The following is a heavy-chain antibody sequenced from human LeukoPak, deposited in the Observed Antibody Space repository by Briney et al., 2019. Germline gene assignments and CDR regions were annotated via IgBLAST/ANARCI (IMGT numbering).Heavy chain of an antibody. CDR1: GGTFSSYA. Sequence: SVKVSCKASGGTFSSYAISWVRQAPGQGLEWMGGIIPIFGTANYAQKFQGRVTITADESTSTAYMELSSLRSEDTAVYYCAGSRYSGYDRFGWQPPVYYYYGMDVWGQGTTVTVSS. D-gene: IGHD5-12*01. CDR3: AGSRYSGYDRFGWQPPVYYYYGMDV. V-gene: IGHV1-69*01. CDR2: IIPIFGTA. J-gene: IGHJ6*02.